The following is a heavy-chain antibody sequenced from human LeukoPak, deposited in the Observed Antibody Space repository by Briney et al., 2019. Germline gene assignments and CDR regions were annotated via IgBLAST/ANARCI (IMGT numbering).Heavy chain of an antibody. V-gene: IGHV3-21*01. CDR3: APEAPRYYDILTGRPPWFDP. CDR1: GFTFSSYT. D-gene: IGHD3-9*01. J-gene: IGHJ5*02. CDR2: ISSSSSYI. Sequence: KPGGSLRLSCAGSGFTFSSYTMNWVRQAPGKGLEWVSSISSSSSYIYYADSVKGRFTMSRDNAKNSVYLQMNSLRAEDTAVYYCAPEAPRYYDILTGRPPWFDPWGQGTLVTVSS.